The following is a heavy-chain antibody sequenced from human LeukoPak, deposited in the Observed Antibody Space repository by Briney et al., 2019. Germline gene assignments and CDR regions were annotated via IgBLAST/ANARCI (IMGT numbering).Heavy chain of an antibody. CDR2: ISSSSSYI. V-gene: IGHV3-21*01. J-gene: IGHJ4*02. CDR1: GFTFSSYS. D-gene: IGHD6-13*01. Sequence: SGGSLRLSCAASGFTFSSYSMNWVRQAPGKGLEWVSSISSSSSYIYYADSVKGRFTISRDNAKNSLYLQMNSLRAEDTAEYYCASAGAAAGSFDYWGQGTLVTVSS. CDR3: ASAGAAAGSFDY.